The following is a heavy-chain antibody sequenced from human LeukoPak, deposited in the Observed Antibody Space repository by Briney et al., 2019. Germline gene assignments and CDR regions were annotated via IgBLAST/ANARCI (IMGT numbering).Heavy chain of an antibody. CDR3: ARVGEYCGGDCYSVKF. J-gene: IGHJ4*02. CDR1: GASISSGDYY. V-gene: IGHV4-30-4*08. Sequence: SQTLSLTCTVSGASISSGDYYCSWIRQPPGKGLEWSGYIYYSGSTYHNPSINSRVIIAVDTSKNQFSLKLNSVTAADTAVYYCARVGEYCGGDCYSVKFWGQGNLVTVSS. D-gene: IGHD2-21*01. CDR2: IYYSGST.